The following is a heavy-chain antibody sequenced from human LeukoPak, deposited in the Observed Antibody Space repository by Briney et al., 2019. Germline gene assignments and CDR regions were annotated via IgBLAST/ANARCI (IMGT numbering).Heavy chain of an antibody. CDR3: ARDTSSHYHYNMDV. J-gene: IGHJ6*03. CDR1: GFTFSSYS. Sequence: GGSLRLSRAASGFTFSSYSMNWVRQAPGKGLEWVSYISSSSSTTYYADSVKGRFTISRDNAKNSLYLHMNSLRAEDTAVYYCARDTSSHYHYNMDVWGQGITVTVSS. V-gene: IGHV3-48*01. D-gene: IGHD2-2*01. CDR2: ISSSSSTT.